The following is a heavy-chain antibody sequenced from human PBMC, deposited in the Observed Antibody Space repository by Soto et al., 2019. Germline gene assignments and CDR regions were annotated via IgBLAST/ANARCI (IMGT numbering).Heavy chain of an antibody. J-gene: IGHJ6*02. V-gene: IGHV3-66*01. CDR2: INSGGNT. Sequence: EVQLVESGGGLVQPGGSLRLSCAASGFGVSNNYMSWVRQAPGKGLEWVSAINSGGNTYYSESVKGRFTISRNNSKKTVYLQMKSAGAEHTAVYYCSIGGNSSVYGEYYYAGMAVWGQGTTVTVSS. CDR3: SIGGNSSVYGEYYYAGMAV. CDR1: GFGVSNNY. D-gene: IGHD5-12*01.